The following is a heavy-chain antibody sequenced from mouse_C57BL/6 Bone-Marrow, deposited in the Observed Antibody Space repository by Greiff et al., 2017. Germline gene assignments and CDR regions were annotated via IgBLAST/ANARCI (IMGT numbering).Heavy chain of an antibody. CDR2: IDPSDSYT. CDR1: GYTFTSYW. Sequence: QVQLQQPGTELVMPGASVKLSCKASGYTFTSYWMHWVKQRPGQGLEWIGEIDPSDSYTNYNQKFKGKSTLTVDKSSSTAYMQLSSLTSEDSAVYYCARDGYYFDDGGQGTTLTVSS. V-gene: IGHV1-69*01. CDR3: ARDGYYFDD. J-gene: IGHJ2*01.